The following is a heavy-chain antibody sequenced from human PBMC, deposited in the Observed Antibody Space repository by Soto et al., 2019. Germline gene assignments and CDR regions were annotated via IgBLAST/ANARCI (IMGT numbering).Heavy chain of an antibody. Sequence: DAVKVYCKTSGYKLPTYFIHWVRQAHRQGLEWMGMIHPSGDTGYAQKFRGRVTMTIDTSTTTAYMELRNLTSEDTAVYFSVRGYCTTSPCSGDFQCWGQGTLVTVS. D-gene: IGHD2-15*01. CDR3: VRGYCTTSPCSGDFQC. CDR1: GYKLPTYF. V-gene: IGHV1-46*01. J-gene: IGHJ1*01. CDR2: IHPSGDT.